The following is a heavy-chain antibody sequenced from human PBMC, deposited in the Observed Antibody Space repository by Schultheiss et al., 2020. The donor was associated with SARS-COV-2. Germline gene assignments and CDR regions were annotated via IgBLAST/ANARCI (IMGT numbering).Heavy chain of an antibody. CDR2: INHSGST. Sequence: SETLSLTCAVYGGSFSGYYWSWIRQPPGKGLEWIGEINHSGSTNYNPSLKSRVTISVDTSKNQFSLKLSSVTAADTAVYYCARASGSSGRAFEYWGQGTLVTVSS. J-gene: IGHJ4*02. CDR3: ARASGSSGRAFEY. V-gene: IGHV4-34*01. CDR1: GGSFSGYY. D-gene: IGHD1-26*01.